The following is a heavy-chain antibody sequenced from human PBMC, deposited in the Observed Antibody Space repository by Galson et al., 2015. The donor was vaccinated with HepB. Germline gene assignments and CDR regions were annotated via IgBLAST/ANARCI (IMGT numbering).Heavy chain of an antibody. J-gene: IGHJ5*02. CDR2: INAGNGNT. CDR3: ARGFSGDFEVA. Sequence: QSGAEVKKPGESLRISCKASGYTFTSYAMHWVRQAPGQRLEWMGWINAGNGNTKYSQKFQGGVTITRDTSASTGYMELSSLRSEDTAVYYCARGFSGDFEVAWGQGTLVTVSS. D-gene: IGHD3-10*01. CDR1: GYTFTSYA. V-gene: IGHV1-3*01.